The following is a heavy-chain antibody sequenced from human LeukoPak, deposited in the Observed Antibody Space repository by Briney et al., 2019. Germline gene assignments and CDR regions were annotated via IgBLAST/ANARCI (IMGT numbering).Heavy chain of an antibody. V-gene: IGHV3-74*01. J-gene: IGHJ4*02. CDR2: INSDGSST. CDR3: ARDRRSSMTTVTTSDY. CDR1: GFTFSSYW. Sequence: QTGGSLRLSCAASGFTFSSYWMHWVRQAPGKGLVWVSRINSDGSSTSYADSVKGRFTISRDNAKNTLYLQMNSLRAEDTAVYYCARDRRSSMTTVTTSDYWGQGTLVTVSS. D-gene: IGHD4-11*01.